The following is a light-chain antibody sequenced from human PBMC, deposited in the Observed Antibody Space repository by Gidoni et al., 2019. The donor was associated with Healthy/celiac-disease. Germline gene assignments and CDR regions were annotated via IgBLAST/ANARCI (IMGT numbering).Light chain of an antibody. CDR2: AAS. CDR3: QQSYSTPIT. Sequence: DIQMTQSPSSLSASVGERVTITCRASQSISGYLNWYQQKPGKAPKLLIYAASSLQSGVPSRFSGSGSGTDFTLTISSLQPEDFATYYCQQSYSTPITFGQGTRLEIK. V-gene: IGKV1-39*01. CDR1: QSISGY. J-gene: IGKJ5*01.